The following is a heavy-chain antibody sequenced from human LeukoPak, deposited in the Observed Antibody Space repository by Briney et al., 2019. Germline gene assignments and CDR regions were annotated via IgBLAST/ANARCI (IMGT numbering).Heavy chain of an antibody. CDR2: ISASGGST. D-gene: IGHD1-26*01. Sequence: GGSLRLSCAASGFTFSSSAMSWVRQVPGKGLEWVSGISASGGSTSYADSVRGRFTISRDNSKNTLYLQMNSLRAEDTAVYYCASSEWELPFDYWGQGTLVTVSS. J-gene: IGHJ4*02. V-gene: IGHV3-23*01. CDR3: ASSEWELPFDY. CDR1: GFTFSSSA.